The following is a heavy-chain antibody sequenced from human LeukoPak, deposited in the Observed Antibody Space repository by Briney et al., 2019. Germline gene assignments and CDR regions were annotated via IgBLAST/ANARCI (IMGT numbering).Heavy chain of an antibody. CDR1: GGSISSGGYS. Sequence: PSQTLSLTCAVSGGSISSGGYSGSWIRQPPGKGLEWIGYIYHSGSTYYDPSLKSRVTISVDRSKNQFSLKLSSVTAADTAVYYCARAMVRGVTGFDYWGQGTLVTVSS. V-gene: IGHV4-30-2*01. J-gene: IGHJ4*02. D-gene: IGHD3-10*01. CDR2: IYHSGST. CDR3: ARAMVRGVTGFDY.